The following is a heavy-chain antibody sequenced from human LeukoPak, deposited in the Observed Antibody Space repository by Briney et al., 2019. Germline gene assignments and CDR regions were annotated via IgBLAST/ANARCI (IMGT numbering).Heavy chain of an antibody. Sequence: PSETLSLTCTVSGGSISSSSYYWGWIRQPPGKGLEWIGSIYYSGSTYYNPSLKSRVTISVDTSKNQFSLKLSSVTAADTAVYYCARVPGIVVVPAAYDYYGMDVWGQGTTVTVSS. D-gene: IGHD2-2*01. CDR3: ARVPGIVVVPAAYDYYGMDV. V-gene: IGHV4-39*01. CDR2: IYYSGST. J-gene: IGHJ6*02. CDR1: GGSISSSSYY.